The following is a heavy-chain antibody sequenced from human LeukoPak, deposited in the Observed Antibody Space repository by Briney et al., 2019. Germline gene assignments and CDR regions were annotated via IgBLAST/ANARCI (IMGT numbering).Heavy chain of an antibody. Sequence: SCKASGYTFSSYAMHWVRQAPGKGLEWVAVISYDGSNKYYADSVKGRFTISRDNSKNTLYLQMNSLRAEDTAVYYCARDGDDPNYYYYYMDVWGKGTTVTVSS. CDR2: ISYDGSNK. D-gene: IGHD4-17*01. CDR1: GYTFSSYA. J-gene: IGHJ6*03. CDR3: ARDGDDPNYYYYYMDV. V-gene: IGHV3-30*04.